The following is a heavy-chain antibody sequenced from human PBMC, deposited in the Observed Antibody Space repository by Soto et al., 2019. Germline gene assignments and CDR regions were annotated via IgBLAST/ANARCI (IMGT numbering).Heavy chain of an antibody. V-gene: IGHV4-4*02. Sequence: QVQLQESGPGLVKPSGTLSLTCAVSGGSISSSNWWSWVRQPPGKGLAWIGELYHSGSTNYNPSLKSRVTRAVDKSRSRCSLKLSSVTAADTAVYDGASPDGWLLSDGMDVWGQGGTVTVSS. CDR2: LYHSGST. CDR1: GGSISSSNW. D-gene: IGHD3-3*01. J-gene: IGHJ6*02. CDR3: ASPDGWLLSDGMDV.